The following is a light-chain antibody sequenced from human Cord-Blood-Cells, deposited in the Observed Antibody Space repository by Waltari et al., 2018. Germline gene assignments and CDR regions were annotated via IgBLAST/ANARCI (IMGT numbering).Light chain of an antibody. CDR2: DAS. CDR1: QSISSW. V-gene: IGKV1-5*01. J-gene: IGKJ1*01. Sequence: DLKMTQSPSPLSAYVGHRVTITCRASQSISSWLAWYQQKPGKAPKLLIYDASSLESGVPSRFSGSGSGTEFTLTISSLQPDDFATYYCQQYNSYSTFGQGTKVEIK. CDR3: QQYNSYST.